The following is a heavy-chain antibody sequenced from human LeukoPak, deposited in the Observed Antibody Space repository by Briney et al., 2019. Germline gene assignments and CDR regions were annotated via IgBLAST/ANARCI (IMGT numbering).Heavy chain of an antibody. Sequence: GGSLRLSCAASGFTFSSYAMHWVRQAPGKGLEWVAVMSNGGSNKYYADSVKGRFIISRDNSKNTLSLQMSSLRAEDTALYFCAREAITFYGMDVWGRGTTVTVS. D-gene: IGHD3-16*01. CDR1: GFTFSSYA. J-gene: IGHJ6*02. CDR2: MSNGGSNK. V-gene: IGHV3-30*04. CDR3: AREAITFYGMDV.